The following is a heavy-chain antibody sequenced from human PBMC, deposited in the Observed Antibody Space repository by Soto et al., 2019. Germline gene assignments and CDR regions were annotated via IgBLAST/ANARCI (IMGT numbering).Heavy chain of an antibody. CDR1: GYTFTSYD. CDR2: MNPNSGNT. CDR3: ARGRINDYIWGRYRALFDY. D-gene: IGHD3-16*02. J-gene: IGHJ4*02. V-gene: IGHV1-8*01. Sequence: QVQLVQSGAEVKKPGASVKVSCKASGYTFTSYDINWVRQATGQGLEWMGWMNPNSGNTGYAQKFQGRVTMTRNTAIRTGHMGLSRLRSEDTAGYYRARGRINDYIWGRYRALFDYWGQGTLGTVSS.